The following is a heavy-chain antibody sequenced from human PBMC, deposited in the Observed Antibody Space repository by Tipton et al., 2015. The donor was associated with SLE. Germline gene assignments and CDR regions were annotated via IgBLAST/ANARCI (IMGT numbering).Heavy chain of an antibody. J-gene: IGHJ4*02. CDR3: ARKGYYDSSGYFDY. Sequence: TLSLTCTVSGGSISSSSYYWGWIRQPPGKGLEWIGSIYYSGSTYYNPSPKSRVTISVDTSKNQFSLKLSSVTAADTAVYYCARKGYYDSSGYFDYWGQGTLVTVSS. CDR1: GGSISSSSYY. CDR2: IYYSGST. V-gene: IGHV4-39*07. D-gene: IGHD3-22*01.